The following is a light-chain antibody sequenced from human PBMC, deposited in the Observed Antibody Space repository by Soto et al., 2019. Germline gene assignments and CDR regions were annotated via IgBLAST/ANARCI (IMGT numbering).Light chain of an antibody. CDR2: STS. V-gene: IGKV1-39*01. J-gene: IGKJ1*01. Sequence: DIQMTQSPSSLSASVGDRVTITCRASQSISYYLNWYRQKQGRAPRLLIYSTSTLQSGVPSKFSGSASGTDFTLTISSLQPEDFATYYCQQSYSTPWTFGQGTKVDIK. CDR1: QSISYY. CDR3: QQSYSTPWT.